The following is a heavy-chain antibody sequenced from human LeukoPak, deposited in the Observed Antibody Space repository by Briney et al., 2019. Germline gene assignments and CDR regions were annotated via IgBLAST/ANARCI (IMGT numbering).Heavy chain of an antibody. V-gene: IGHV4-59*12. CDR2: IYYSGST. CDR3: ARDRLLSYRIRESNFDY. Sequence: NPSETLSLTCTVSGGYISSYYWSWIRQPPGKGLEWIGYIYYSGSTNYNPSLKSRVTISVDTSKNQFSRKLSSVTAADTAVYYCARDRLLSYRIRESNFDYWGQGTLVTVSS. D-gene: IGHD3-3*02. J-gene: IGHJ4*02. CDR1: GGYISSYY.